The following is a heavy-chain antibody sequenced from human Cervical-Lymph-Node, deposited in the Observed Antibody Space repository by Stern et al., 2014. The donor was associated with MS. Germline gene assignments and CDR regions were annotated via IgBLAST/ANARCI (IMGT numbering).Heavy chain of an antibody. CDR1: GFTFSSYG. CDR3: AKGDSSSPLEY. J-gene: IGHJ4*02. Sequence: VQLVESGGGVVQPGRSLRISCAASGFTFSSYGIHWVRQTPGKGLEWVAVIWYDGSNKYYAASVKCRFTISRDNSENTVYLQMNSLRPEDTAVYYCAKGDSSSPLEYWGQGTLVTVSS. D-gene: IGHD6-6*01. V-gene: IGHV3-33*06. CDR2: IWYDGSNK.